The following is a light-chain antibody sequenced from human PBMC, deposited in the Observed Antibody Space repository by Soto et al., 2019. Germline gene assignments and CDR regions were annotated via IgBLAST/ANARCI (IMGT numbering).Light chain of an antibody. Sequence: EIVLTQSPGTLSLSPGERATLYCRASQSVGSNYLAWYQQKPGQAPRVLIYSVSSRATGIPDRFSGSGSGTDFTLTISRLEPEEFAMYYCQQYGGSPRTVGQGKRLEIK. V-gene: IGKV3-20*01. J-gene: IGKJ5*01. CDR3: QQYGGSPRT. CDR1: QSVGSNY. CDR2: SVS.